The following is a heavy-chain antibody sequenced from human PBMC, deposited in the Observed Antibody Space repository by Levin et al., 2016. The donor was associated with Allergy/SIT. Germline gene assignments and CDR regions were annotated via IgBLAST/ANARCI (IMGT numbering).Heavy chain of an antibody. Sequence: GSLRLSCGVYGVSFSDDYWTWIRQSPGKGLEWIGEINHSGTTNYSPSLKSRVTISLDTSKNQLSLKLSSVTAADTAVYYCARGKRGNWNYHSWWFDPWGQGTLVTVSS. CDR3: ARGKRGNWNYHSWWFDP. V-gene: IGHV4-34*01. CDR2: INHSGTT. CDR1: GVSFSDDY. D-gene: IGHD1-7*01. J-gene: IGHJ5*02.